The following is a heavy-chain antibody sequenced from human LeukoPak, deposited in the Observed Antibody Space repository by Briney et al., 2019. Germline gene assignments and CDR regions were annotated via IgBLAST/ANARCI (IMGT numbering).Heavy chain of an antibody. J-gene: IGHJ3*02. CDR2: MYYSGST. D-gene: IGHD3-10*02. CDR3: ARGMFAFDI. Sequence: PSETLCLTCTVSGDSVSLYYWSWIRQPPGKGLEWIGNMYYSGSTTYNPSLKSRITLSVDTSKNQFSLKLSSVTAADTAVYYCARGMFAFDIWGQGTMVTVSS. CDR1: GDSVSLYY. V-gene: IGHV4-59*02.